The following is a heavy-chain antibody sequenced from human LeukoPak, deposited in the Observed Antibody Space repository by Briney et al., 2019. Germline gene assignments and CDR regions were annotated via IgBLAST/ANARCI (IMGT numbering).Heavy chain of an antibody. D-gene: IGHD3-10*01. J-gene: IGHJ5*02. V-gene: IGHV4-59*08. Sequence: SETLSLTCTVSGGSIRSYYWSWIRQAPGKGLEWIGYMYYSGSTNYNPSLKSRVTISVDTSKNQFSLKLSSVTAADTAVYYCARRFGDLWGQGTLVTVSS. CDR2: MYYSGST. CDR3: ARRFGDL. CDR1: GGSIRSYY.